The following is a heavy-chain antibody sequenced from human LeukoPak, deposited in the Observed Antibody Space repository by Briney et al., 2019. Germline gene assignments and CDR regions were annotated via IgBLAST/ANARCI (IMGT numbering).Heavy chain of an antibody. V-gene: IGHV1-46*01. J-gene: IGHJ4*02. D-gene: IGHD3-10*01. CDR3: ARNVASGFDY. CDR2: INPSGGST. Sequence: GASVKVSCKASGYTFTGYYMHWVRQAPGQGLEWMGFINPSGGSTSYAQKFQGRITMTRDTSTRTVYMELNSLGSDDTAVYYCARNVASGFDYWGQGTLVTVSS. CDR1: GYTFTGYY.